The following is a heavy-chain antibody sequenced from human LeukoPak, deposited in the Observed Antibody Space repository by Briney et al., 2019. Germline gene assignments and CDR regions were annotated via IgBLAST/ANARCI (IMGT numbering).Heavy chain of an antibody. V-gene: IGHV4-34*01. CDR1: GGSFSGYY. J-gene: IGHJ4*02. CDR2: INHSGST. Sequence: PSETLSLTCAVYGGSFSGYYWSWIRQPPGKGLEWIGEINHSGSTNYNPSPKSRVTISVDTSKNQFSLKLSSVTAADTAAYYCWRGCSGRWYYFDHWGQETRVTVSS. CDR3: WRGCSGRWYYFDH. D-gene: IGHD2-15*01.